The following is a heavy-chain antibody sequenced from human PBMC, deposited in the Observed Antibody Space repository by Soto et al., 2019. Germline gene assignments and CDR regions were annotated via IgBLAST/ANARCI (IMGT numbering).Heavy chain of an antibody. Sequence: ASVKVSCKASGYTFTSYGISWVRQAPGQGLEWMGWISAYNGNTNYAQKLQGRFTISRDNSKNTLYLQMSSLRAEDTAVHYCARGFSAGKGSPPDFWGQGSLVTVSS. CDR1: GYTFTSYG. D-gene: IGHD6-13*01. J-gene: IGHJ4*02. V-gene: IGHV1-18*04. CDR3: ARGFSAGKGSPPDF. CDR2: ISAYNGNT.